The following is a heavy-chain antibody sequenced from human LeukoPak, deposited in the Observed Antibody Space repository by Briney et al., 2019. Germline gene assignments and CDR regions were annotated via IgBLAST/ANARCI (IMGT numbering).Heavy chain of an antibody. Sequence: GGSLRLSCAASGFTFSSYAMSWVRQAPGKGLEWVSAISGSGGSTYYEDSVKGRFTISRDNSKNTLYLQMNSLRAEDTAVYYCAKTPGCSSSWYGSFDYWGQGTLVTVSS. CDR3: AKTPGCSSSWYGSFDY. J-gene: IGHJ4*02. CDR2: ISGSGGST. V-gene: IGHV3-23*01. CDR1: GFTFSSYA. D-gene: IGHD6-13*01.